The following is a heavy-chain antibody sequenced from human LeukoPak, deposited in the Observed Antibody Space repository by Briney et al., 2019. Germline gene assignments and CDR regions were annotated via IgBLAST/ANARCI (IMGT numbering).Heavy chain of an antibody. D-gene: IGHD3-9*01. CDR1: GFTFTSSA. CDR3: AVLDYDILTGYYNFDY. Sequence: SVKVSCKGSGFTFTSSAMQWVRQARGQRLEWIGWIVVGSGNTNYAQKFQERVTITRDMSTSTAYMELSSLRSEDTAVYYCAVLDYDILTGYYNFDYWGQGTLVTVSS. CDR2: IVVGSGNT. J-gene: IGHJ4*02. V-gene: IGHV1-58*02.